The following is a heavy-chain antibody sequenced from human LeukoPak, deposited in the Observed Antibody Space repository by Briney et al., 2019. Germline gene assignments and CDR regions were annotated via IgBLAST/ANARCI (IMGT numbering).Heavy chain of an antibody. CDR1: GYTFTGYY. CDR3: ARGWFGELNHLFDY. D-gene: IGHD3-10*01. CDR2: INPNSGGT. J-gene: IGHJ4*02. V-gene: IGHV1-2*02. Sequence: VASVKVSCKASGYTFTGYYMHWVRQAPGQGLEWMGWINPNSGGTNYAQKFQGRVTMTRDTSISTAYMELSRLRSDDTAVYYCARGWFGELNHLFDYWGQGTLVTVSS.